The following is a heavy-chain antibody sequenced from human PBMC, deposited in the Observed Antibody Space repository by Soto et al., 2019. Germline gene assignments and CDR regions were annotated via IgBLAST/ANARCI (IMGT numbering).Heavy chain of an antibody. CDR1: GFTFSSYG. CDR3: AKQLNYYDSSGYYLGY. D-gene: IGHD3-22*01. V-gene: IGHV3-30*18. Sequence: QVQLVESGGGVVQPGRSLRLSCAASGFTFSSYGMHWVRQAPGKGLEWVAVISYDGSNKYYADSVKGRFTISGDNSKNTLYLQMNSLRAEDTAVYYCAKQLNYYDSSGYYLGYWGQGTLVTVSS. CDR2: ISYDGSNK. J-gene: IGHJ4*02.